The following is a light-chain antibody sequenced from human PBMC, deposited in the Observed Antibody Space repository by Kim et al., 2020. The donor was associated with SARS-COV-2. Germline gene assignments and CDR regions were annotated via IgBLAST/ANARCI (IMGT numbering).Light chain of an antibody. CDR3: LQDYNYPMT. J-gene: IGKJ1*01. V-gene: IGKV1-6*01. CDR1: QGIRND. Sequence: AIQMTQSPSSLSVSVGDRVTITCRASQGIRNDLGWYQQKPGKAPKLLIYATSSLQSGVPSRFSGSVSGTDFTLTISSLQPEDFATYYCLQDYNYPMTFGQGTKVDIK. CDR2: ATS.